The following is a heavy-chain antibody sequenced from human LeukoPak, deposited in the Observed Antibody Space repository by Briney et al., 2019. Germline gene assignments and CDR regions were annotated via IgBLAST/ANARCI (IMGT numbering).Heavy chain of an antibody. CDR3: ARDRSRDGMDV. V-gene: IGHV4-59*12. Sequence: SETLSLTCTVSGGSISSYYWSWIRQPPGKGLEWIGYIYYSGSTNYNPSLKSRVTISVDKSKNQFSLKLSSVTAADTAVYYCARDRSRDGMDVWGQGTTVTVSS. J-gene: IGHJ6*02. CDR1: GGSISSYY. CDR2: IYYSGST.